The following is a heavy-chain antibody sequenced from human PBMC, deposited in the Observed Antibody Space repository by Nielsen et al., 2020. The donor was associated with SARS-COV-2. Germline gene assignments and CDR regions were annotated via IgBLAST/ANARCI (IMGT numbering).Heavy chain of an antibody. CDR2: ISWNSGSI. CDR1: GFTFDDYA. V-gene: IGHV3-9*01. CDR3: AKLGDYYGSGRGY. D-gene: IGHD3-10*01. J-gene: IGHJ4*02. Sequence: SLKISCAASGFTFDDYAMHWVRQAPGKGLEWVSGISWNSGSIGYADSVKGRFTISRDNAKNSLYLQMNSLRAEDTALYYCAKLGDYYGSGRGYWGQGTLVTVSS.